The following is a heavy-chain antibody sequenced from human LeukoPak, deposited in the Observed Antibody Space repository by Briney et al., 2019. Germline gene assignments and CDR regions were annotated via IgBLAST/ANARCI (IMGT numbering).Heavy chain of an antibody. Sequence: PGGSLRLSCAASGLTFRNYEMNWVRQAPGKGLEWVSYISSSGSSIYYADSVKGRFTISRDNAKNSLYLQMNSLRAEDTAVYYCARGSGDWFDPWGQGSLVTVSS. V-gene: IGHV3-48*03. J-gene: IGHJ5*02. CDR3: ARGSGDWFDP. D-gene: IGHD1-26*01. CDR2: ISSSGSSI. CDR1: GLTFRNYE.